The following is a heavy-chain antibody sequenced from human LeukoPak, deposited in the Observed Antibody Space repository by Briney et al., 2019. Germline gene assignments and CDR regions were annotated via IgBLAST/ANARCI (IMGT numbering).Heavy chain of an antibody. CDR3: ARDLLGYNFYYMDV. J-gene: IGHJ6*03. V-gene: IGHV3-23*01. Sequence: GGSLRLSCAASGFTFSHYGMSWVRQAPGKGLEWVSAISGSGDSTYYADSVKGRFTISRDNAKNSLSLQMNSLRAEDTALYYCARDLLGYNFYYMDVWGKGTTVTVSS. D-gene: IGHD3-16*02. CDR1: GFTFSHYG. CDR2: ISGSGDST.